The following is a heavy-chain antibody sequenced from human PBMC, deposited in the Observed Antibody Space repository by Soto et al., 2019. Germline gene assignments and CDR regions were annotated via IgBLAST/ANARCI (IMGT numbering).Heavy chain of an antibody. CDR1: GYTFTSYY. CDR3: ARGMVRGVISLYYFDY. D-gene: IGHD3-10*01. CDR2: INPSGGST. Sequence: QVQLVQSGAEVKKPGASVKVSCKASGYTFTSYYMHWVRQAPGQGLEWMGIINPSGGSTSYAQKFQGRVTMTRDTSTSTVYMELSSLRSEDTAVYYCARGMVRGVISLYYFDYWGQGTLVTVSS. J-gene: IGHJ4*02. V-gene: IGHV1-46*01.